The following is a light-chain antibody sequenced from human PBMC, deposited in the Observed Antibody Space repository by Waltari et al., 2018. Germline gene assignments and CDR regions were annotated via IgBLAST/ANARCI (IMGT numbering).Light chain of an antibody. CDR1: QSLLYSNGYNY. Sequence: EIVLTQSPLSLPVTPGEPASISSRSSQSLLYSNGYNYLDWYLQKPGQSPQLLIYLGSNRASGVPDRFSGSGSGTDFTLKITRVEAEDVGVYYCMQALQTPLTFGGGTKVEIK. CDR2: LGS. J-gene: IGKJ4*01. V-gene: IGKV2-28*01. CDR3: MQALQTPLT.